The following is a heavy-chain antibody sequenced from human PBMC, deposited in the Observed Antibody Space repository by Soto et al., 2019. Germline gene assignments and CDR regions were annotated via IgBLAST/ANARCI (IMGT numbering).Heavy chain of an antibody. D-gene: IGHD3-9*01. J-gene: IGHJ4*02. Sequence: SETLSLTCTVSGGSITNYYWTWIRQTPGKGLEWIGYVYYTGSTNYNPSLKSRVHISIDTSKNEFYLNLTSVTAAETAIYYCASVLPRRYSNSAFDYWGQGTLVTAPQ. CDR1: GGSITNYY. CDR2: VYYTGST. V-gene: IGHV4-59*12. CDR3: ASVLPRRYSNSAFDY.